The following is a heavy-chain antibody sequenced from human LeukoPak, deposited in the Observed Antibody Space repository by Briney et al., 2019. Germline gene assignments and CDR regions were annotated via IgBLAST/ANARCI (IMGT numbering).Heavy chain of an antibody. CDR1: GFTFSSYS. J-gene: IGHJ6*03. V-gene: IGHV3-21*06. CDR3: ARGGYDIYYYYYYMDV. D-gene: IGHD5-12*01. Sequence: GGSLRLSCAASGFTFSSYSMNWVRQAPGKGLEWVSSIRSSSSYIYYADSVKGRLTISRDNAKNSLYLQMNSLRAEDTAVYYCARGGYDIYYYYYYMDVWGKGTTVTVSS. CDR2: IRSSSSYI.